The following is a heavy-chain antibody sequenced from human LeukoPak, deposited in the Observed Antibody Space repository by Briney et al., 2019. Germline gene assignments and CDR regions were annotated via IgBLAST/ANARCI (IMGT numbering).Heavy chain of an antibody. V-gene: IGHV3-23*01. CDR2: ISGSGGST. CDR3: AKDRNYYGSGSYPLFDY. D-gene: IGHD3-10*01. Sequence: GGSLRLSCAASGFTFSSYAMSWVRQAPGKGLEWVLAISGSGGSTYYADSVKGRFTISRDNSKNTLYLQMNSLRAEDTAVYYCAKDRNYYGSGSYPLFDYWGQGTLVTVSS. J-gene: IGHJ4*02. CDR1: GFTFSSYA.